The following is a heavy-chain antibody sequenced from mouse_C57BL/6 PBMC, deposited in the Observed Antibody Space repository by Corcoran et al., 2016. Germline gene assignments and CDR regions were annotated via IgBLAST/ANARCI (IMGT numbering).Heavy chain of an antibody. J-gene: IGHJ3*01. CDR1: GYSITSGYY. CDR2: ISYDGSN. D-gene: IGHD1-1*01. Sequence: DVQLQESGPGLVKPSQSLSLTCSVTGYSITSGYYWNWIRQFPGNKLEWMGYISYDGSNNYKPSLKNRISITRDTSKNQFYLKLNSVTTEDTATYYCARDKRDYDGSSYDWFAYWDQGTLVTVSA. V-gene: IGHV3-6*01. CDR3: ARDKRDYDGSSYDWFAY.